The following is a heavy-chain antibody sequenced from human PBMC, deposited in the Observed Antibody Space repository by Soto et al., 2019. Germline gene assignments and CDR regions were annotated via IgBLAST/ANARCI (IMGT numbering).Heavy chain of an antibody. J-gene: IGHJ5*02. D-gene: IGHD3-16*01. Sequence: QVQLVQSATEVKKPGASVKISCKASGYTFTNNVIHWVRQAPGQRLEWMGWIHTAKGNTKYSQKFEARVTLTRDTSASTAYMELNSLRSDDTAVYYCARDPIWTYTWDYARLNYVDPWGQGTLVTVSS. CDR1: GYTFTNNV. CDR2: IHTAKGNT. CDR3: ARDPIWTYTWDYARLNYVDP. V-gene: IGHV1-3*04.